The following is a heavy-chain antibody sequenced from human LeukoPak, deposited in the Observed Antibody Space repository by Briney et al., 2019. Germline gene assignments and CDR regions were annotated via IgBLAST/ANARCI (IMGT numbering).Heavy chain of an antibody. D-gene: IGHD3-22*01. CDR3: ARDGIVSQGNWLDP. J-gene: IGHJ5*02. Sequence: SQTLSLTCTVSGASISSDDYYWTWIRQPPGKGLEWIGYIHHSGSTYYNPSLTRRLTLSVDTSKKHFSLNLNSVTAADTAVYYCARDGIVSQGNWLDPWGPGTLVTVSS. V-gene: IGHV4-30-4*01. CDR2: IHHSGST. CDR1: GASISSDDYY.